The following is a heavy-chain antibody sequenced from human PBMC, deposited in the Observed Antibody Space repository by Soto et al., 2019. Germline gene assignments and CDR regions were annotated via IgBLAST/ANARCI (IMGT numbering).Heavy chain of an antibody. CDR3: ARKAH. J-gene: IGHJ4*02. V-gene: IGHV3-30*19. Sequence: GGSLSLSCAASGFIFSSFGMHWVRQAPGKGLEWVAVISYDGSNKYYADSVKGRFTISRDNSKNTLSLQMNSLRVEDTAVYYCARKAHWGQGTLVTVS. CDR2: ISYDGSNK. CDR1: GFIFSSFG.